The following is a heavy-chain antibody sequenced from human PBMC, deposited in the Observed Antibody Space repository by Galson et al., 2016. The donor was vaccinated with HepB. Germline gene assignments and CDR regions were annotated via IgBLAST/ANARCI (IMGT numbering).Heavy chain of an antibody. Sequence: PALVKPTQTLTLTCTFSGFSLSTGAMCVSWIRQPPGKALEWLARIDWDDDKYYSTSLKTRLTISKDTSKNQVVLRMTNMDPVDTATYLCARTKRYSSGYYYSDYWGQGTLVSVSS. V-gene: IGHV2-70*11. CDR3: ARTKRYSSGYYYSDY. J-gene: IGHJ4*02. CDR2: IDWDDDK. D-gene: IGHD3-22*01. CDR1: GFSLSTGAMC.